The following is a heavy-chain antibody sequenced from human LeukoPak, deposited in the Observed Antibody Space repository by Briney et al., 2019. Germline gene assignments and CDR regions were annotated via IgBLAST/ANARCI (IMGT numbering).Heavy chain of an antibody. V-gene: IGHV5-51*01. CDR3: AIRVEMANPDAFDI. Sequence: GESLKISCKGSGYSFTSYWIGWVRQMPGKGLEWMGITYPGDSDTRYSPSFQGQATISADKSISTAYLQWSSLKASDTAMYYCAIRVEMANPDAFDIWGQGTMVTVSS. J-gene: IGHJ3*02. CDR2: TYPGDSDT. CDR1: GYSFTSYW. D-gene: IGHD5-24*01.